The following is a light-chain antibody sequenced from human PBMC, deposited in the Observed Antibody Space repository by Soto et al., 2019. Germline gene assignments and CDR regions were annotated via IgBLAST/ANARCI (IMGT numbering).Light chain of an antibody. Sequence: DIQLTQSPSFLSASVGDRVTITCRASQGITNYLAWYQQKPGKAPKLLIYAASTLQTGVPSRFSGGGSGTEFTLTISTLQPEDFATYYCQQLNSYPFTFGPGTKVDIK. CDR3: QQLNSYPFT. V-gene: IGKV1-9*01. CDR1: QGITNY. J-gene: IGKJ3*01. CDR2: AAS.